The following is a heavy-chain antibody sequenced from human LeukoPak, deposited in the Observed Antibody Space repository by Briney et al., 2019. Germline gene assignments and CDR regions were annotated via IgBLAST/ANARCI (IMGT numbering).Heavy chain of an antibody. Sequence: SETLSLTCAVYGGSFSGYYWSWIRQPPGKGLEWIGEINHSGSTNYNPSLESRVTISVDTSKNQFSLKLSSVTAADTAVYYCARGGKSITMIVVVNTHLDYWAQGTLVTVSS. D-gene: IGHD3-22*01. CDR3: ARGGKSITMIVVVNTHLDY. V-gene: IGHV4-34*01. J-gene: IGHJ4*02. CDR2: INHSGST. CDR1: GGSFSGYY.